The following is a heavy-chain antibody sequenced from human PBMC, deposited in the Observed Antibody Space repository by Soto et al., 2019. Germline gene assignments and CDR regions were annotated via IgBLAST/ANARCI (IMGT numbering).Heavy chain of an antibody. J-gene: IGHJ4*02. CDR3: AREYYDSSGYYYVRGPFDY. D-gene: IGHD3-22*01. CDR1: GYTFTSYG. CDR2: ISAYNGNT. Sequence: ASVKVSCKASGYTFTSYGISWVRQAPGQGLEWMGWISAYNGNTNYAQKLQGRVTMTTDASTSTAYMELRSLRSDDTAVYYCAREYYDSSGYYYVRGPFDYWGQGTLVTVSS. V-gene: IGHV1-18*04.